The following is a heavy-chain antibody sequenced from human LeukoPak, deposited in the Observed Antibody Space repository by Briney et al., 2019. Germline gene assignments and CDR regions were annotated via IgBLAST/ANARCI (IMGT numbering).Heavy chain of an antibody. V-gene: IGHV4-34*01. J-gene: IGHJ4*02. CDR2: INHSGST. Sequence: SETLSLTCAVYGGSFSGYYWSWIRQPPGKGLEWIGEINHSGSTNYNPSLKSRVTISVDTSKTQFSLKLSSVTAADTAVYYCARNDYYDSSGALDYWGQGTLVIVPS. D-gene: IGHD3-22*01. CDR3: ARNDYYDSSGALDY. CDR1: GGSFSGYY.